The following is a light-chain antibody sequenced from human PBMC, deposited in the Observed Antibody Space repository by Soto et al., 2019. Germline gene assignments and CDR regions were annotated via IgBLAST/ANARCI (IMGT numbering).Light chain of an antibody. V-gene: IGLV1-40*01. CDR3: QSYDSSLSGVV. CDR2: GNS. J-gene: IGLJ1*01. Sequence: QSVLTQPPSVSGAPGQRVTISCTGSSSNIGAGYDVHWYQQLPGTAPKLLIYGNSNRPSGFPDRFSGSKSGTSASLAITGLQAEDEADYYCQSYDSSLSGVVFGTGTKLTVL. CDR1: SSNIGAGYD.